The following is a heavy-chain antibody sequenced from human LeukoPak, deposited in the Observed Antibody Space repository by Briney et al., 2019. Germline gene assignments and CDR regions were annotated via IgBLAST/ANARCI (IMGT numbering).Heavy chain of an antibody. V-gene: IGHV1-46*01. CDR2: INPSGGST. J-gene: IGHJ6*03. CDR1: GYIFISYY. CDR3: ARGYSSGWGKDYYYYMDV. D-gene: IGHD6-19*01. Sequence: ASVTVSCKASGYIFISYYIHWVRQAPGQGLEWMGIINPSGGSTSYAQTFQGRVTMTRDTSTSTVYMELSSLRSDDTAVYYCARGYSSGWGKDYYYYMDVWGKGTTVTVSS.